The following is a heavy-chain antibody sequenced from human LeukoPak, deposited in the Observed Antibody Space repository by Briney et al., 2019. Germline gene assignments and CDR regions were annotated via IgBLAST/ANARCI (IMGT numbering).Heavy chain of an antibody. CDR3: ARAGGITMIVVLREDAFDI. CDR1: GYSISSGYY. Sequence: SETLSLTCTVSGYSISSGYYWGWIRQPPGKGLEWIGSIYYSGSTYYNPSLKSRVTISVDTSKNQFSLKLSSVTAADTAVYYCARAGGITMIVVLREDAFDIWGQGTMVTVSS. CDR2: IYYSGST. V-gene: IGHV4-38-2*02. D-gene: IGHD3-22*01. J-gene: IGHJ3*02.